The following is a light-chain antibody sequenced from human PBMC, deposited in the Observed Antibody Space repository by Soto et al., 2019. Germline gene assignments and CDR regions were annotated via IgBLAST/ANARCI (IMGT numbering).Light chain of an antibody. Sequence: QSALTQPASVSGSPGQSITISCTGTSSDVVGYRFVSWYQQYPGKAPKLMIYEVTNRPAGVSSRFSGSKSGSTASLIISRLQTEDEADYYCVSYTSSTTYVFGTGTKVTVL. V-gene: IGLV2-14*01. J-gene: IGLJ1*01. CDR1: SSDVVGYRF. CDR2: EVT. CDR3: VSYTSSTTYV.